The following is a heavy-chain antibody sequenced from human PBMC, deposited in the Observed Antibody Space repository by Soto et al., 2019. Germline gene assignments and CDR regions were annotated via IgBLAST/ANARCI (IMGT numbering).Heavy chain of an antibody. CDR3: ARDGYFDY. J-gene: IGHJ4*02. V-gene: IGHV1-18*01. Sequence: ASVKVSCKSSGYSFNNYGIGWVRQAPGQGLEWMGWISAHNGNTNYAQKFQGRVTMTTDTSTSTAYMELRSLRSDDKAVYYCARDGYFDYWGRGTLVTVSS. CDR2: ISAHNGNT. CDR1: GYSFNNYG.